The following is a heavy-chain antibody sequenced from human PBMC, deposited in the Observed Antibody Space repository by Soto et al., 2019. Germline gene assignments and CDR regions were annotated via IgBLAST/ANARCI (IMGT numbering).Heavy chain of an antibody. V-gene: IGHV4-31*03. CDR2: IYYSGST. CDR1: GGSISSGGYY. CDR3: ARDPADPWVRGVGAFDI. J-gene: IGHJ3*02. Sequence: QVQLQESGPGLVKPSQTLSLTCTVSGGSISSGGYYWSWIRQHPGKGLEWIGYIYYSGSTYYNPSLKSRVNISVDTSKNQFSLKLSSVTAADTAVYYCARDPADPWVRGVGAFDIWGQGTMVTVSS. D-gene: IGHD3-10*01.